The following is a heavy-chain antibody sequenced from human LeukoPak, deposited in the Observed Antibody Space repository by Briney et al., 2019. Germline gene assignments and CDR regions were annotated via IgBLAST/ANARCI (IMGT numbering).Heavy chain of an antibody. Sequence: GASVKVSCTASGYTFTSYDINWVRQATGQGLEWMGWMNPNSGNTGYAQKFQGRVTMTRNTSISTAYMELSSLRSEDTAVYYCARIPTYYYDSSGGLWGQGTLVTVSS. V-gene: IGHV1-8*01. J-gene: IGHJ4*02. CDR1: GYTFTSYD. D-gene: IGHD3-22*01. CDR3: ARIPTYYYDSSGGL. CDR2: MNPNSGNT.